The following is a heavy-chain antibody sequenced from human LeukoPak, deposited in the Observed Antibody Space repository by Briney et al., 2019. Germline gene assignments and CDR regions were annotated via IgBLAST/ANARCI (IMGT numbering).Heavy chain of an antibody. D-gene: IGHD4/OR15-4a*01. V-gene: IGHV3-74*01. J-gene: IGHJ4*02. CDR1: GFTFSNYW. CDR2: INSDGSIT. Sequence: PGGSLRLSCAASGFTFSNYWMDWVRQGPGRGLVWVSRINSDGSITIYADSVKGRFTISRDNSKNTLYLQMNSLRAEDTAVYYCARRAGAYSHPYDYWGQGTLVTVSS. CDR3: ARRAGAYSHPYDY.